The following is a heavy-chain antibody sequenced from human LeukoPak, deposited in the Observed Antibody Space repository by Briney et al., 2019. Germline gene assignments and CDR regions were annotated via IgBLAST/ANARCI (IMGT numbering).Heavy chain of an antibody. D-gene: IGHD2-15*01. J-gene: IGHJ3*02. CDR1: GGSISSGGYS. CDR2: IYHSGST. Sequence: PSETLSLTCAVSGGSISSGGYSWSWIRQPPGKGLEWIGYIYHSGSTYYNPSLKSRVTISVDRSKNQFSLKLSSVTAAGTAVYYCARECSGGSCYSGAFDIWGQGTMVTVSS. V-gene: IGHV4-30-2*01. CDR3: ARECSGGSCYSGAFDI.